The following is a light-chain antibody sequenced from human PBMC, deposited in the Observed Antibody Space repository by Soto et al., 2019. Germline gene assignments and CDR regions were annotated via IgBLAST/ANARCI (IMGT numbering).Light chain of an antibody. CDR2: DVS. CDR1: SSDVGGFNY. J-gene: IGLJ2*01. Sequence: QSALTQPASVSGSPGQSITISCTGTSSDVGGFNYVSWYQQHPGKAPKLMIYDVSNRPSGVSYRFSGSKSDNTASLTISGLQAEDEADYYCSSYTSNSTLLFGGGTKLTVL. CDR3: SSYTSNSTLL. V-gene: IGLV2-14*01.